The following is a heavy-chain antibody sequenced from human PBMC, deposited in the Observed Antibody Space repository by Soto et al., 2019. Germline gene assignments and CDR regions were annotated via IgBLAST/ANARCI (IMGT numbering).Heavy chain of an antibody. V-gene: IGHV1-2*02. J-gene: IGHJ5*02. CDR2: IDPNSGGT. CDR3: TSPVKVGLDP. Sequence: QQQLVQSGAEVKKPGASVKVSCKASGYTFTDYYIHWVRQAPGQGLEWMGWIDPNSGGTNYAQRFRGRVPMPRDRSINTAYMDLSSLRSDDTAVYYCTSPVKVGLDPWGQGTLVTVSS. CDR1: GYTFTDYY. D-gene: IGHD3-22*01.